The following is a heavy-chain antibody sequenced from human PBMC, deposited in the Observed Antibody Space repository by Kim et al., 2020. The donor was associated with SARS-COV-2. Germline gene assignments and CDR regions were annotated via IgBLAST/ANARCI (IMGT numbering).Heavy chain of an antibody. J-gene: IGHJ6*02. CDR2: IYYSGST. V-gene: IGHV4-59*01. CDR3: ARDAGRGKAPMDV. D-gene: IGHD6-13*01. Sequence: SETLSLTCTVSGGSISSYYWSWIRQPPGKGLEWIGYIYYSGSTNYNPSLKSRVTISVDTSKNQFSLKLSSVTAADTAVYYCARDAGRGKAPMDVWGQGTTVTVSS. CDR1: GGSISSYY.